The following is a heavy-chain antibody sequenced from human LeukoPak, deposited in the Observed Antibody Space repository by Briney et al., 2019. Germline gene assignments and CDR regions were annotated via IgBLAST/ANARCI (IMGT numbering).Heavy chain of an antibody. Sequence: ASVKVSCKACGYTFTSYYMHWARQAPGQGLEWMGIINPSGGSTSYAQKFQGRVTMTRDTSTSTVYMELSSLRAEDTAVYYCARDGNSGYDSYYFGMDVWGQGTTVTVSS. CDR2: INPSGGST. J-gene: IGHJ6*02. V-gene: IGHV1-46*01. CDR3: ARDGNSGYDSYYFGMDV. CDR1: GYTFTSYY. D-gene: IGHD5-12*01.